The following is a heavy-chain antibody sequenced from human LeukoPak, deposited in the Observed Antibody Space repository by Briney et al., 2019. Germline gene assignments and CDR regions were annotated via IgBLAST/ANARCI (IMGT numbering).Heavy chain of an antibody. CDR3: ARVGFSCGSWSNYFDY. V-gene: IGHV4-59*01. D-gene: IGHD6-13*01. CDR1: GGSISIYY. CDR2: IYYSGST. J-gene: IGHJ4*02. Sequence: SETLSLTCTVSGGSISIYYWSWIRQPPGKGLEWIGYIYYSGSTNYNPSLKSRVTISVDTSKNQFSLKLSSVTAADTAVYYCARVGFSCGSWSNYFDYWGQGTLVTVSS.